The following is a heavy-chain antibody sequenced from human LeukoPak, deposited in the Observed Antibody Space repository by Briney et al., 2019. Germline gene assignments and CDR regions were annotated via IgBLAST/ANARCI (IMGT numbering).Heavy chain of an antibody. CDR2: ISYEGSKK. CDR3: ATSWGGKQASGYSSGWYGDYFDY. CDR1: GFTFSSYG. V-gene: IGHV3-30*03. D-gene: IGHD6-19*01. Sequence: GRSLRLSCAASGFTFSSYGMHWVRQAPGKGLEWVAAISYEGSKKYYADSVKGRFTISRDNSKNMLYLQMNSLRAEDTAVYYCATSWGGKQASGYSSGWYGDYFDYWGQGTLVTVSP. J-gene: IGHJ4*02.